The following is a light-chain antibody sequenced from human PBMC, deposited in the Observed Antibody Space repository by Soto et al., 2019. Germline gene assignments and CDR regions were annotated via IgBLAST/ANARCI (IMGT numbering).Light chain of an antibody. CDR3: QSYDSRLTADV. CDR1: SSSIGAGYD. Sequence: QSVLTQPPSVSGAPGQRVTISCTGSSSSIGAGYDVHWYHQLPGAAPKLLVSGINNGPSGVPDRFAASKSGTSASLAIPGIQTEDEAQYYCQSYDSRLTADVFANGTKLPVL. V-gene: IGLV1-40*01. CDR2: GIN. J-gene: IGLJ1*01.